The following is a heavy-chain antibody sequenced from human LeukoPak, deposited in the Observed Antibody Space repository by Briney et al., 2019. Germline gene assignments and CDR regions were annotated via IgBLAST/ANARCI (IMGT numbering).Heavy chain of an antibody. CDR1: GFTFTNYA. J-gene: IGHJ4*02. D-gene: IGHD1-1*01. CDR2: FSVSDGRT. CDR3: TKQLAPTDGYFDY. V-gene: IGHV3-23*01. Sequence: GGSLRLSCAASGFTFTNYALSWVRQAPGKGLEYISTFSVSDGRTYYADSVKGRFTISRDNSQYTLYLQMNSLRAEDTAVYYCTKQLAPTDGYFDYWGQGTLVTVYS.